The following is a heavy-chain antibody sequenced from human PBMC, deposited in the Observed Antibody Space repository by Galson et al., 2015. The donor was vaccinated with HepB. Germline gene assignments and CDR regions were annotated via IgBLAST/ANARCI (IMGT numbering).Heavy chain of an antibody. Sequence: SLRLSCAASGFTFSSYSMSWVRQAPGKGLEWVSVISDSGSVTYYADSVKGWFTISRDNSKNTLYLQMDSLRAEDTAVYYCAKWRNYHDPRTYMGFDYWGQGTLVTVS. J-gene: IGHJ4*02. CDR3: AKWRNYHDPRTYMGFDY. V-gene: IGHV3-23*01. D-gene: IGHD3-10*01. CDR1: GFTFSSYS. CDR2: ISDSGSVT.